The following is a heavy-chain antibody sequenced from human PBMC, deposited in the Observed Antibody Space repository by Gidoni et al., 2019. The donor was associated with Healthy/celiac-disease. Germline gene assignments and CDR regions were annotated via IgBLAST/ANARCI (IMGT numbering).Heavy chain of an antibody. CDR1: GFSLSTSGMC. J-gene: IGHJ4*02. D-gene: IGHD6-19*01. Sequence: QVTLRESGPALVKPTQTLTLTCTFSGFSLSTSGMCVSWIRQPPGKALEWLALIDWDDDKYYSTSLKTRLTISKDTSKNQVVLTMTNMDPVDTATYYCARIQYSSGWYPSDYWGQGTLVTVSS. V-gene: IGHV2-70*01. CDR2: IDWDDDK. CDR3: ARIQYSSGWYPSDY.